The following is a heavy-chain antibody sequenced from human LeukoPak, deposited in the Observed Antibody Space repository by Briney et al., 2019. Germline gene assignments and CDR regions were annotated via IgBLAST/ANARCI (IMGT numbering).Heavy chain of an antibody. CDR2: ISWNSGSI. CDR1: GFTFDDYA. D-gene: IGHD3-22*01. Sequence: GGSLRLSCAASGFTFDDYAMHWVRQAPGKGLEWVSGISWNSGSIGYADSVKGRFTISRDNAKNSLYLQMNSLRAEDTALYYCAKASAYYYDSSGYYVWGQGTLVTVSS. CDR3: AKASAYYYDSSGYYV. V-gene: IGHV3-9*01. J-gene: IGHJ4*02.